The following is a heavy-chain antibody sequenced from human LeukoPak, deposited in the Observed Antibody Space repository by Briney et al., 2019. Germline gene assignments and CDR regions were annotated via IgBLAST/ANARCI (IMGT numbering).Heavy chain of an antibody. V-gene: IGHV3-66*01. CDR3: ARGFLAAAAYVEY. Sequence: GGSLRLSCAASGFTVSDNYMSWVRQAPGKGLKWVSVIYTGGSTYYADSVKGRFTISRDISNNTLDLQMNTLRAEDTAVYYCARGFLAAAAYVEYWGQGTLVTVSS. CDR2: IYTGGST. J-gene: IGHJ4*02. D-gene: IGHD6-13*01. CDR1: GFTVSDNY.